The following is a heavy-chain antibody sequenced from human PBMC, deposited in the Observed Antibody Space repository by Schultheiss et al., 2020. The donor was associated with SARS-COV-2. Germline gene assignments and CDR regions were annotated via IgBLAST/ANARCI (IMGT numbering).Heavy chain of an antibody. Sequence: SETLSLTCTVSGDSISSSGNYWGWIRQPRGKGLEWIGSIYYSGSTYYNTFLKSRVIISVDTSKNQFSLKLSSVTAADTAVYYCARAPRAYYYYYMDVWGKGTTVTVSS. CDR1: GDSISSSGNY. CDR3: ARAPRAYYYYYMDV. V-gene: IGHV4-39*01. J-gene: IGHJ6*03. CDR2: IYYSGST.